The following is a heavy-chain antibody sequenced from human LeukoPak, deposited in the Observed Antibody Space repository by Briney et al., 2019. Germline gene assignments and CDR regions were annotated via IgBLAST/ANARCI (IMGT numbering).Heavy chain of an antibody. Sequence: GESLKISCEGSGYSFTNYWIGWVRQMPGKGLEWMGIIYPDDSDARYSPSFQGQVTISADKSIGTAYLQWSSLKASDTAMYYCAIGGDSSTSCYRCFNYWGQGTLVTVSS. V-gene: IGHV5-51*01. CDR1: GYSFTNYW. J-gene: IGHJ4*02. CDR2: IYPDDSDA. D-gene: IGHD2-2*01. CDR3: AIGGDSSTSCYRCFNY.